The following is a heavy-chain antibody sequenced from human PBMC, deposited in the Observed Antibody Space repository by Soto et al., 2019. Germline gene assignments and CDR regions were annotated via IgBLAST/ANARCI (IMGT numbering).Heavy chain of an antibody. Sequence: AASVKVSCKASGGTFSSYSINWVRQAPGQGLEWMGEIIPIFGTANYAQKFQGRVTITADESTSTAYMELSSLRSEDTAVYYCARDGGRHSGGIDYWGQGTLVTVSS. J-gene: IGHJ4*02. CDR1: GGTFSSYS. CDR2: IIPIFGTA. D-gene: IGHD1-26*01. CDR3: ARDGGRHSGGIDY. V-gene: IGHV1-69*13.